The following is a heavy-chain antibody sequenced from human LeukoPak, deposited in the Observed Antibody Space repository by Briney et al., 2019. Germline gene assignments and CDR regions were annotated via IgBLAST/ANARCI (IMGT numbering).Heavy chain of an antibody. CDR3: ARVRSDYDILTGYYEAHPYFDY. V-gene: IGHV1-2*02. CDR2: INPNSGGT. J-gene: IGHJ4*02. CDR1: GYTFTGYY. Sequence: ASVKVSCKASGYTFTGYYMHWVRQAPGQGLEWMGWINPNSGGTNYAQKFQGRVTMTRDTSISTAYMELSRLRSDDTAVYYCARVRSDYDILTGYYEAHPYFDYWGQGTLVTVSS. D-gene: IGHD3-9*01.